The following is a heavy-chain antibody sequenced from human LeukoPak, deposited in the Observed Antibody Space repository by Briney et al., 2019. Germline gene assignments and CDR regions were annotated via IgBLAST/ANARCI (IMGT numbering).Heavy chain of an antibody. V-gene: IGHV5-51*01. J-gene: IGHJ4*02. CDR2: IYPDDSDT. CDR1: GYRFNAYW. Sequence: GESLKISCRGSGYRFNAYWIAWVRQMPGKGLEWMGIIYPDDSDTRYSPSFQGQVTISADKSISTTYLQWTSLKASDTAIYYCATTSRYFDHWGQGTLVTVSP. CDR3: ATTSRYFDH. D-gene: IGHD6-6*01.